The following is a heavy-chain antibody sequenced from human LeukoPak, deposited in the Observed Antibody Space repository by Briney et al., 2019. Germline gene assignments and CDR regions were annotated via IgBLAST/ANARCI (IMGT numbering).Heavy chain of an antibody. Sequence: GGSLRLSCEASGFTISSYWMSWVRQAPGKGLEWVANIKQDGSEKHYVDSVKGRFTISRDNAKNSLYLQVNSLRVEDTAVYYCARYCDYVWGSYRYPTHDYWGQGTLVTVSS. J-gene: IGHJ4*02. D-gene: IGHD3-16*02. CDR3: ARYCDYVWGSYRYPTHDY. CDR1: GFTISSYW. CDR2: IKQDGSEK. V-gene: IGHV3-7*01.